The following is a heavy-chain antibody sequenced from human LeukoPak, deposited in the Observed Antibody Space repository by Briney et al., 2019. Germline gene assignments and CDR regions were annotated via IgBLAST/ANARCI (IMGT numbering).Heavy chain of an antibody. CDR3: VRERYCRGTSCENWFAP. CDR1: GFTFSDYY. J-gene: IGHJ5*02. D-gene: IGHD2-2*01. CDR2: ISSSGSTI. Sequence: PGGSLRLSCAASGFTFSDYYMSWIRQAPGKGLEWVSYISSSGSTIYYADSVKGRFTISRDNAKNSLYLQMNSLRAEDTAVYYCVRERYCRGTSCENWFAPWGQGTPVTVSS. V-gene: IGHV3-11*01.